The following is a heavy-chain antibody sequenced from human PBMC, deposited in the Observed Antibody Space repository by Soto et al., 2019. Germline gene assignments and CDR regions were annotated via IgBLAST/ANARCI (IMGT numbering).Heavy chain of an antibody. J-gene: IGHJ5*02. D-gene: IGHD4-17*01. CDR2: ISAYNGNT. CDR3: ARFRGDYVRNWFDP. Sequence: ASVKVSCKASGYTFTSYGISWVRQAPGQGLEWMGWISAYNGNTNYAQKLQGRVTMTTDTSTSTAYMELRSLRSDDTAVYYCARFRGDYVRNWFDPWGQGTLVTVSS. CDR1: GYTFTSYG. V-gene: IGHV1-18*01.